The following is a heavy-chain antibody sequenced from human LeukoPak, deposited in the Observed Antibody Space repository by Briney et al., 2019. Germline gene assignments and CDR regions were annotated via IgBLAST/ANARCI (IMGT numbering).Heavy chain of an antibody. CDR2: ISGSGGST. D-gene: IGHD2-15*01. CDR1: GATFSAYA. J-gene: IGHJ6*02. Sequence: GGSLRLSCAASGATFSAYAMSWVRQAPGKGLEWVSGISGSGGSTHYADSVKGRFTISRDNSKNTLYLQMNSLRAEDTAVYYCAKERGYSMAYYYGMDVWGQGTTVTVSS. CDR3: AKERGYSMAYYYGMDV. V-gene: IGHV3-23*01.